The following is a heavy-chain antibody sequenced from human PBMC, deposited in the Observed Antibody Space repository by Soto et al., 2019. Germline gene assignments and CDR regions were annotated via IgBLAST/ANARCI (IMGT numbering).Heavy chain of an antibody. Sequence: GGSLRLSCGVSGFTFSTYAMNWVRQAPGKGLEWLSLISGSGSGTYYADSVKGRFTISRDNSENTLYLQMNSLRAEDTAVYYCAKDQGNTIVGASRGFAHWGHGSLVTVSS. CDR1: GFTFSTYA. CDR2: ISGSGSGT. V-gene: IGHV3-23*01. D-gene: IGHD1-26*01. CDR3: AKDQGNTIVGASRGFAH. J-gene: IGHJ4*01.